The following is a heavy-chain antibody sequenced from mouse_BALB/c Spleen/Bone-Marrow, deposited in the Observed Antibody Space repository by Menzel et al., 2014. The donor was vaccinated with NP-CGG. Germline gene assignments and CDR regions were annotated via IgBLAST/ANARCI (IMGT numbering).Heavy chain of an antibody. CDR2: INSNGGST. J-gene: IGHJ2*01. CDR1: GFTFSSYY. Sequence: EVHLVESGGGLVKLGGSLKLSCAASGFTFSSYYMSWVRQTPEKRLELVAAINSNGGSTYYPDTVKGRLTISRDNAKNTLYLQMSSLKSEDTALYYCARHGITRLLDYWGQGTTLTVSS. D-gene: IGHD2-4*01. V-gene: IGHV5-6-2*01. CDR3: ARHGITRLLDY.